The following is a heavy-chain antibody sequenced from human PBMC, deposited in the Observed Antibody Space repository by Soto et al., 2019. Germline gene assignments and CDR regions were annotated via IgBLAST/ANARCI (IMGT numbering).Heavy chain of an antibody. D-gene: IGHD3-22*01. CDR3: ARDGSGDYYDISGYYQAPDAFDI. Sequence: PSQTLSLTCAISGDSVSSNSAAWNWIRQSPSRGLEWLGRTYYRSKWYNDYAVSVKSRITINPDTSKNQFSLQLNSVTPEDTAVYYCARDGSGDYYDISGYYQAPDAFDIWAQGTTVTVSS. CDR2: TYYRSKWYN. V-gene: IGHV6-1*01. J-gene: IGHJ3*02. CDR1: GDSVSSNSAA.